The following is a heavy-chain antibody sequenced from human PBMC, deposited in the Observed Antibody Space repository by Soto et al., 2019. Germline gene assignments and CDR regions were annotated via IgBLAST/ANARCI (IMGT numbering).Heavy chain of an antibody. Sequence: PVGSLRLSCAASGFTFSSYGMHWVRQAPGKGLEWVAVISYDGSNKYYADSVKGRFTISRDNSKNTLYLQMNSLRAEDTAVYYCAKDMNYGGFDYWGQGTLVTVSS. CDR2: ISYDGSNK. CDR3: AKDMNYGGFDY. V-gene: IGHV3-30*18. D-gene: IGHD4-17*01. J-gene: IGHJ4*02. CDR1: GFTFSSYG.